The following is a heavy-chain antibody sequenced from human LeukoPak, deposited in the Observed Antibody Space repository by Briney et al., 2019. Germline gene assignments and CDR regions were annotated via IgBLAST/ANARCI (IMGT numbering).Heavy chain of an antibody. CDR2: IFHSGST. CDR3: ARLGPNGYQEH. Sequence: SETLSLTCTVSGFSISSGHYWGWIRQPPGKGLHWIGSIFHSGSTFYNSTLKSQLTISVDTSKNQFSLNMRSVTAADTAMYYCARLGPNGYQEHWGQGILVAVSS. V-gene: IGHV4-38-2*02. CDR1: GFSISSGHY. J-gene: IGHJ1*01. D-gene: IGHD3-22*01.